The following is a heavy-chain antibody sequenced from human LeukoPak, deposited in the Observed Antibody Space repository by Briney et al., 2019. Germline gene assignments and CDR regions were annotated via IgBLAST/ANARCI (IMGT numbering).Heavy chain of an antibody. CDR1: GGSISSGGYS. D-gene: IGHD4-17*01. CDR2: IYHSGST. Sequence: SETLSLTCAVSGGSISSGGYSWSWIRQPPGKGLEWIGYIYHSGSTYYNPSLKSRVTISVDRSKNQFSLKLSSVTAADTAVYYCASNSYGDYVWWFDPWGQGTLVTVSS. J-gene: IGHJ5*02. V-gene: IGHV4-30-2*01. CDR3: ASNSYGDYVWWFDP.